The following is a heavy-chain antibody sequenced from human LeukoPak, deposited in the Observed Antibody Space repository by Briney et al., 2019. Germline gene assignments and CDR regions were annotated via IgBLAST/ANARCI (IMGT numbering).Heavy chain of an antibody. J-gene: IGHJ4*02. CDR2: FDPEDGET. CDR3: ATLIVGARGHYFDY. Sequence: GASVKVSCKVSGYTLTELSMHWVRQAPGKGLEWMGGFDPEDGETIYAQKFQGRVAMTEDTSTDTAYMELSSLRSEDTAVYYCATLIVGARGHYFDYWGQGTLVTVSS. D-gene: IGHD1-26*01. CDR1: GYTLTELS. V-gene: IGHV1-24*01.